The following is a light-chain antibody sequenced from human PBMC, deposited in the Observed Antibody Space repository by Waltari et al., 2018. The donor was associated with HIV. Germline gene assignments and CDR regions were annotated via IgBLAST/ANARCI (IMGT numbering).Light chain of an antibody. CDR3: SSYTSSRVL. V-gene: IGLV2-14*01. CDR1: SSDVGGYNY. Sequence: QSALTQPASVSGSPGQSITISCTGTSSDVGGYNYVSWYPQHPGNAPKLIIYAVRNRPSGVSIRFSGSKSGNTASLTIAGLQAEDEADYYCSSYTSSRVLFGGGTKLTVL. J-gene: IGLJ2*01. CDR2: AVR.